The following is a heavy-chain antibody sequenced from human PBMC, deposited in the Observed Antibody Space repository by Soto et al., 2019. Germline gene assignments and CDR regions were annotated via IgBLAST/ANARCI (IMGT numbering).Heavy chain of an antibody. J-gene: IGHJ6*02. D-gene: IGHD3-16*01. CDR3: ARDVPLNYYDGSFSYYAMDV. Sequence: SVKVSCKVSGGTFSSHAISWVRQAPGQGLEWMGGIIPFFKATSFAQKFQGRVTITADDSTSTAYMDLYSLGSEDTAVYYCARDVPLNYYDGSFSYYAMDVWGQGTTVTVSS. V-gene: IGHV1-69*13. CDR1: GGTFSSHA. CDR2: IIPFFKAT.